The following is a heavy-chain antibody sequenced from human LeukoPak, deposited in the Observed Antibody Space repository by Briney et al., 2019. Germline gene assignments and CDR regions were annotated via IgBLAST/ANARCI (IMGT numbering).Heavy chain of an antibody. CDR3: ANRRDSIGGTLFDD. CDR1: GTTGAARGVG. D-gene: IGHD2-15*01. V-gene: IGHV2-5*02. J-gene: IGHJ4*02. Sequence: TLSCSVAGTTGAARGVGLGWIRQPPGMSLELLALIYWDDDRRYSPSLKSRLSITKNTSRSQVAVSTTNMDPVDTDTCFSANRRDSIGGTLFDDCGQGSLVTVSS. CDR2: IYWDDDR.